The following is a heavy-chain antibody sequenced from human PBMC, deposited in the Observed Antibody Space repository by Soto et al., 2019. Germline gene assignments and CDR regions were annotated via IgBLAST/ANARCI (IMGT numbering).Heavy chain of an antibody. Sequence: XESLKICCKGCGYTFTNYWIGWVRQMPGKGLEWMGIIYPGDSGTKYNPSFQGQVTISADKSITTTYLQWSSLKASDTAIYYCAASIFYYGMDVWGQGTTVTVSS. V-gene: IGHV5-51*01. CDR1: GYTFTNYW. CDR3: AASIFYYGMDV. J-gene: IGHJ6*02. CDR2: IYPGDSGT.